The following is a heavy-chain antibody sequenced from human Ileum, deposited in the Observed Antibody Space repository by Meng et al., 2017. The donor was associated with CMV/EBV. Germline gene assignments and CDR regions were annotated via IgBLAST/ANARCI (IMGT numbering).Heavy chain of an antibody. D-gene: IGHD2-2*02. V-gene: IGHV1-2*02. CDR1: GYTFTGDY. Sequence: ASVKVSCKASGYTFTGDYMHWVRQAPGQGLEWMGWINPNSGSTNYAQKFQGRVTMTRDTSISTVYMELSSLRSEDTAVYYCARDKVVVVPAAIPNYYYYYGMDVWGQGTTVTVSS. CDR2: INPNSGST. J-gene: IGHJ6*02. CDR3: ARDKVVVVPAAIPNYYYYYGMDV.